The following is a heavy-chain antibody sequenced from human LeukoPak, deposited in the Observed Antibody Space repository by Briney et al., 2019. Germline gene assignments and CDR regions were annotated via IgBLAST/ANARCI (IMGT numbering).Heavy chain of an antibody. CDR1: GGSFSGYY. CDR2: INHSGST. J-gene: IGHJ5*02. Sequence: SETLSLTCAVYGGSFSGYYWSWIRQPPRKGLEWIGEINHSGSTNYNPSLKSRVTISVDTSKNQFSLKLSSVPAADTAVYYCARATGGLLWFGELINWFDPWGQGTLVTVSS. D-gene: IGHD3-10*01. CDR3: ARATGGLLWFGELINWFDP. V-gene: IGHV4-34*01.